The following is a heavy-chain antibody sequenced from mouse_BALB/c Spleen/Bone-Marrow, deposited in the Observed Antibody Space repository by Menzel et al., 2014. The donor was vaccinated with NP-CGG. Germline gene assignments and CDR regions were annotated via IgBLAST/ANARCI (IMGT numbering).Heavy chain of an antibody. CDR1: GFNIKDTY. D-gene: IGHD1-2*01. CDR3: ARCSLLRQAMDY. CDR2: IYPANVNT. Sequence: EVQLQQSGAELVKPGASVKLSCTASGFNIKDTYMHWVKQRPEQGLEWIGRIYPANVNTKYDPKFQGKATITADTSSNTAYLQLSSLTSEDTAVHYCARCSLLRQAMDYWGQGTSVTVSS. J-gene: IGHJ4*01. V-gene: IGHV14-3*02.